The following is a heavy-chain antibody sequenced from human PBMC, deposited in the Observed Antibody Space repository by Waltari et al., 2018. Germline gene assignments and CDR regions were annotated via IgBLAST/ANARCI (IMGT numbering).Heavy chain of an antibody. CDR2: ISSSGSTI. J-gene: IGHJ5*02. Sequence: QVQLVESGGGLVKPGGSLRLSCAASGFPFSDYLLNWNRQAPGKGLEWVSYISSSGSTIYYADSVKGRFTISRDNAKNSLYLQMNSLRAEDTAVYYCARDRISAAGSRFDPWGQGTLVTVSS. CDR3: ARDRISAAGSRFDP. CDR1: GFPFSDYL. V-gene: IGHV3-11*01. D-gene: IGHD6-13*01.